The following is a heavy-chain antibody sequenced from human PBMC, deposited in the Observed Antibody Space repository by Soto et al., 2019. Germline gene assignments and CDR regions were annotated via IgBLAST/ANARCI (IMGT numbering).Heavy chain of an antibody. CDR2: ISRIGRGSA. CDR1: GFTFNSYV. D-gene: IGHD3-22*01. J-gene: IGHJ4*02. CDR3: ARGRYLDSSDYWVANLPFDH. Sequence: EVQLLESGGALVQPGGSLRLSCAASGFTFNSYVMTWVRQAPGEGLEWVSSISRIGRGSAYYADSVKGRFTISRDNSENTLLLQMNNLRDEDTALYYCARGRYLDSSDYWVANLPFDHWGLGTLVTVSS. V-gene: IGHV3-23*01.